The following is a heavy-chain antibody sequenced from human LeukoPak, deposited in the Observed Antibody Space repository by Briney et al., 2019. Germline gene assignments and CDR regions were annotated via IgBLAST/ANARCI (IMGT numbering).Heavy chain of an antibody. J-gene: IGHJ5*02. CDR2: ISGRSTI. CDR1: GFNFSTYS. D-gene: IGHD2-2*01. V-gene: IGHV3-48*01. CDR3: ARVVENA. Sequence: GGSLRLSCAASGFNFSTYSMNWVRQAPGRGLGWVSYISGRSTIYYADSVKGRFTISRDNVKNSLYLQMNSLRAEDTAVYYCARVVENAWGPGTLVTVSS.